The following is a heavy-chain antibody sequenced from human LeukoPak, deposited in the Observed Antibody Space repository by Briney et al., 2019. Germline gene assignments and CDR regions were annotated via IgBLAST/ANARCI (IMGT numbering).Heavy chain of an antibody. D-gene: IGHD5-18*01. CDR2: INPNSSGT. Sequence: ASVKLSCKASGYTFTGYYMHWVRQAPGQGLEWMGWINPNSSGTNYAQKFQGRVTMTRDTSISTAYMELRRLRSDDTAVYYCAREGRVDSAVVLFDYWGQGTLVTVSS. J-gene: IGHJ4*02. CDR1: GYTFTGYY. V-gene: IGHV1-2*02. CDR3: AREGRVDSAVVLFDY.